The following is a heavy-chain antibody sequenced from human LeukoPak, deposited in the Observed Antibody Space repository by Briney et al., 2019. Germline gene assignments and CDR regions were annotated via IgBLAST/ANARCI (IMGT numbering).Heavy chain of an antibody. CDR1: GYTFTSYA. CDR3: ARDGVEMATTLDY. Sequence: ASVKVSCKASGYTFTSYAMHWVRQAPGQRLEWMGWSNAGDGNTKYSQEFQGRVTITRDTSTSTVYMELSSLRSEDTAVYYCARDGVEMATTLDYWGQGTLVTVSS. D-gene: IGHD5-24*01. CDR2: SNAGDGNT. V-gene: IGHV1-3*02. J-gene: IGHJ4*02.